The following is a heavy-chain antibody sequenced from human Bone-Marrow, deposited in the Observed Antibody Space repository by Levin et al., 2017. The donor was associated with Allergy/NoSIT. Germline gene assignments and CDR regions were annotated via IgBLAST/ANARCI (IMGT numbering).Heavy chain of an antibody. Sequence: VASVKVSCKASGYTFSSYVISWVRQVPGQGLEWMGWSSAYNGRTKYVQNFEDRVNMTTDRSTSTAYMELRSLGSGDTAAYYCARENYDTSGQRLHFDSWGQGTLVTVSS. CDR3: ARENYDTSGQRLHFDS. J-gene: IGHJ4*02. CDR1: GYTFSSYV. V-gene: IGHV1-18*01. D-gene: IGHD3-22*01. CDR2: SSAYNGRT.